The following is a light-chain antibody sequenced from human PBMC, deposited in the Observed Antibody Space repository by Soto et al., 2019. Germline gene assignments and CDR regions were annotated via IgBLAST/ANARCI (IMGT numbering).Light chain of an antibody. CDR1: NIGSYN. CDR3: QVWDTTSDHFF. CDR2: DDR. J-gene: IGLJ1*01. Sequence: SYELSQPPSVSVVPGQTARITCGGNNIGSYNVHWYQQKPGLAPVLVVYDDRDRPSGIPERFSGSNSGNTAALTISRVEAGDEADYYCQVWDTTSDHFFFGTGTKAPS. V-gene: IGLV3-21*02.